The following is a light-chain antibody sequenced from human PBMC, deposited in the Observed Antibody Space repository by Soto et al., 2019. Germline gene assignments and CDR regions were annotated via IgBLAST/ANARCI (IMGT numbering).Light chain of an antibody. V-gene: IGKV1-39*01. CDR3: QQSHSITPT. J-gene: IGKJ5*01. Sequence: DLQMTQSPSSLSASVGVRLTITFRASQSISSYLNWYQQKPGQAPKXXISGASSLQSGVPSSFSGSGSGTDFTLTISSLKHEDFATYYGQQSHSITPTFCQGTRLEIK. CDR2: GAS. CDR1: QSISSY.